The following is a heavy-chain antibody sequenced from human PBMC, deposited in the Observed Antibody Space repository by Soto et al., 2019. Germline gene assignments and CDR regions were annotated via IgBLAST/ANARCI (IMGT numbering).Heavy chain of an antibody. J-gene: IGHJ5*02. CDR1: GFTFEDYA. CDR3: AKADRYDFWSGVWFDR. V-gene: IGHV3-9*01. Sequence: EVQLVESGGGLVQPGRSLRLSCAASGFTFEDYAMHWVRQAPGKGVEWVSGISWNSGTISYADSVKGRFTISRDNAKNSLYLKMNSLRLEDTALYYCAKADRYDFWSGVWFDRWGQGTLVTVSA. D-gene: IGHD3-3*01. CDR2: ISWNSGTI.